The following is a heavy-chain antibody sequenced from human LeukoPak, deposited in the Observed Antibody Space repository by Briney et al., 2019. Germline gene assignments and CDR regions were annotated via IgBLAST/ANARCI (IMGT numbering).Heavy chain of an antibody. D-gene: IGHD3-10*01. CDR2: ISGSSTYI. CDR1: GFPLSSYS. J-gene: IGHJ4*02. Sequence: GGSLRLSCAVSGFPLSSYSMNWVRQAPGKGLEWVSSISGSSTYIHYADSVKGRFSISRDDAKAPLHLQINNLRGEDTAVYYCAAYYYGSGSRALDYWGQGTLVTVSS. V-gene: IGHV3-21*01. CDR3: AAYYYGSGSRALDY.